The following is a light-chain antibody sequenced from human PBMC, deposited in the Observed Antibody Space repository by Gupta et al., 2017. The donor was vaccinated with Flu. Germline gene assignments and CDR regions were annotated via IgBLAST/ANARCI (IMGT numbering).Light chain of an antibody. J-gene: IGKJ4*01. CDR2: DAS. CDR3: QHYNNWPYS. V-gene: IGKV3-15*01. CDR1: QSISNY. Sequence: ERVMTQSPATLSVSPGERVTLSCGASQSISNYLAWYQQKAGQAPRLLIYDASTRATGIPARFSGNGSGTEFTLTISSLQSEDFAVYYCQHYNNWPYSFGGGTKLEI.